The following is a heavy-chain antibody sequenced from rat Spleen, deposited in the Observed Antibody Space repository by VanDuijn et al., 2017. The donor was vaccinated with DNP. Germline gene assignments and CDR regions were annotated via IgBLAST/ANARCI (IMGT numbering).Heavy chain of an antibody. CDR2: INSAGST. J-gene: IGHJ4*01. D-gene: IGHD1-11*01. Sequence: EVQLQESGPGLVKPSQSLSLTCSVTGYSITSSYRWNWIRKFPGNKLEWMGYINSAGSTNYNPSLKSRISITRDTSKNQFFLQVNSVTTEDTATYYCARSGPNYGGYAWGQGTSVTVSS. V-gene: IGHV3-3*01. CDR1: GYSITSSYR. CDR3: ARSGPNYGGYA.